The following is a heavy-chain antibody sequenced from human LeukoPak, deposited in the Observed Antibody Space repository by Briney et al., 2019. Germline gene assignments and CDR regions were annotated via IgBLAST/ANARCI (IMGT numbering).Heavy chain of an antibody. CDR1: GFTFSSYT. D-gene: IGHD3-3*01. J-gene: IGHJ2*01. Sequence: GGSLRLSCAASGFTFSSYTINWVRQAPGKGLEWVSSISRSSRYISSADSVKGRFTISRDNSRNSLYLQMDSLRAEDTAVYYCARDGVTVASSPSYWYFDLWGRGTLVPASS. CDR3: ARDGVTVASSPSYWYFDL. CDR2: ISRSSRYI. V-gene: IGHV3-21*01.